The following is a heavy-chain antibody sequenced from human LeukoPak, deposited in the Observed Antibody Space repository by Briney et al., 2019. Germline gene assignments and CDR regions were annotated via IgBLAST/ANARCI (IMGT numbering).Heavy chain of an antibody. CDR1: GYTFTSYY. CDR2: INPSGGST. D-gene: IGHD3-9*01. Sequence: ASVKVSCKASGYTFTSYYMHWVRQAPGQGLEWMGIINPSGGSTSYAQKFQGRVTMTRDTSTSTVYMELSSLRSEDTAVYYCARDRRYFDWLLYLDYWGQGTLVTVSS. J-gene: IGHJ4*02. CDR3: ARDRRYFDWLLYLDY. V-gene: IGHV1-46*01.